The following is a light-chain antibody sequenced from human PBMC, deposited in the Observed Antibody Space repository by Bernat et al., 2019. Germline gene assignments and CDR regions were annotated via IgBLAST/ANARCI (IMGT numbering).Light chain of an antibody. J-gene: IGKJ5*01. Sequence: DIQMTQSPSSVSASVGDRVTITCRASQGISSWLAWYQQKPGGAPKLLIYRASSLQSGVPSRFSGSGSGTDFTLTITSLQPEDFATFYCQHLNNFPITFGQGTRLEIK. V-gene: IGKV1-12*01. CDR1: QGISSW. CDR2: RAS. CDR3: QHLNNFPIT.